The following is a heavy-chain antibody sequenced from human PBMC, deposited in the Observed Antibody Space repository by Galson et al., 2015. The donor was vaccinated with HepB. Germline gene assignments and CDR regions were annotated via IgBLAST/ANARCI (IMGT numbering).Heavy chain of an antibody. CDR3: AREGTYYYDSSGARKVAFDI. CDR1: GYTFTSYG. Sequence: SCKASGYTFTSYGISWVRQAPGQGLEWMGWISAYNGNTNYAQKLQGRVTMTTDTSTSTAYMELRSLRSDDTAVYYCAREGTYYYDSSGARKVAFDIWGQGTMVTVSS. D-gene: IGHD3-22*01. V-gene: IGHV1-18*01. J-gene: IGHJ3*02. CDR2: ISAYNGNT.